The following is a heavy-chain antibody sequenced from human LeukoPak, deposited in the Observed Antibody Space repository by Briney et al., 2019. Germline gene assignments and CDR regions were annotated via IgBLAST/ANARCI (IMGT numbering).Heavy chain of an antibody. J-gene: IGHJ4*02. Sequence: AGSLRLSCVVSGFTFSNYWMHWVRQAPGKGPVWVSRINSDGSTTDYADSVKGRFTISRDNAKNPLYLQMNSLRAEDTAVYYCARVGYNFGTYYFDYWGQGTLVTVSS. D-gene: IGHD5-18*01. CDR1: GFTFSNYW. CDR2: INSDGSTT. V-gene: IGHV3-74*01. CDR3: ARVGYNFGTYYFDY.